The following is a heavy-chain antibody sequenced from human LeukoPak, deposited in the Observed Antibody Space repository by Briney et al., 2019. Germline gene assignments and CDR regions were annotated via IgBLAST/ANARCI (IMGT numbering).Heavy chain of an antibody. CDR1: VYTFTGYY. CDR3: ARDLFEATDV. V-gene: IGHV1-2*02. Sequence: ASVTVSFKASVYTFTGYYMHGVRQAPGKGLEWMGWINPNSGGTNYAQKFQGRVTMTRDPSISTAYMEMSRLRSDATAVYYCARDLFEATDVWGQGTTVTVSS. CDR2: INPNSGGT. D-gene: IGHD3-10*02. J-gene: IGHJ6*02.